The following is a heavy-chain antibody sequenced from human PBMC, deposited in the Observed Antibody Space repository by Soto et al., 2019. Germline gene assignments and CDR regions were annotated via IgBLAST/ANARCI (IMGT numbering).Heavy chain of an antibody. CDR1: GFTFDDYT. V-gene: IGHV3-43*01. J-gene: IGHJ4*02. D-gene: IGHD6-19*01. CDR3: RAVAGRGSVDY. Sequence: EVPLVESGGVVVQPGGSLRLSCAASGFTFDDYTMHWVRQAPGKGLEWVSLITWDGGTTYYADSVKGRFTISRYNSKSSLYLQMNSLTTEYTALYYCRAVAGRGSVDYWGQGTLVTVSS. CDR2: ITWDGGTT.